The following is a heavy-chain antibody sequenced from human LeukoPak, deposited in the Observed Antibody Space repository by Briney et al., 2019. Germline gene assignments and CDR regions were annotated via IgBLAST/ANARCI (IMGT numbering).Heavy chain of an antibody. D-gene: IGHD6-13*01. V-gene: IGHV3-48*03. Sequence: GGSLRLSCAASGFTFSSYEMNWVRQAPGKGLEWVSYISSSGSTIYYADSVKGRFTISRDNAKNSLYLQMNRLRAEDTAVYYCARIPRYSSSSFYYMDVWGKGTTVTISS. CDR2: ISSSGSTI. CDR3: ARIPRYSSSSFYYMDV. CDR1: GFTFSSYE. J-gene: IGHJ6*03.